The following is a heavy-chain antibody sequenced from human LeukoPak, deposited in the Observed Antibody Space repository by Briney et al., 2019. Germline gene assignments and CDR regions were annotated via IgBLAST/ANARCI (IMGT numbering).Heavy chain of an antibody. D-gene: IGHD6-13*01. J-gene: IGHJ3*02. Sequence: GGSLRLSCAASGFTVSSNYMSWVRQAPGKGLEWVSVIYSGGSTYYADSVKGRFTISRDNSKNTLYLQMNSLRADDTAGYYCGKDPGPCITAAGGAFDIWGQGTMVTVSS. CDR3: GKDPGPCITAAGGAFDI. CDR2: IYSGGST. CDR1: GFTVSSNY. V-gene: IGHV3-66*01.